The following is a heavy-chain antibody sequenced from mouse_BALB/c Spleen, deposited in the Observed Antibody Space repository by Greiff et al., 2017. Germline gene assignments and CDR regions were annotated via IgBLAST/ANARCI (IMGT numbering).Heavy chain of an antibody. J-gene: IGHJ4*01. V-gene: IGHV5-17*02. CDR3: ARVDPGAMDY. CDR1: GFTFSSFG. Sequence: EVNLVESGGGLVQPGGSRKLSCAASGFTFSSFGMHWVRQAPEKGLEWVAYISSGSSTIYYADTVKGRFTISRDNPKNTLFLQMTSLRSEDTAMYYCARVDPGAMDYWGQGTSVTVSS. D-gene: IGHD4-1*01. CDR2: ISSGSSTI.